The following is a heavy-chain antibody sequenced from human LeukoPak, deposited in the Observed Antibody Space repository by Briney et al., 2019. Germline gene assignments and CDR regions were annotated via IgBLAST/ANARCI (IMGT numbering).Heavy chain of an antibody. Sequence: PSETLSLTCTVSGGSISSYYWSWIRQPPGKGLEWIGYIYYSGSTNYNPSLKSRVTISVDTSKNQFSLKLSSVTAADTAVYYCARGPGWYSRAFDPWGQGTLVTVSS. J-gene: IGHJ5*02. CDR1: GGSISSYY. V-gene: IGHV4-59*01. D-gene: IGHD6-13*01. CDR3: ARGPGWYSRAFDP. CDR2: IYYSGST.